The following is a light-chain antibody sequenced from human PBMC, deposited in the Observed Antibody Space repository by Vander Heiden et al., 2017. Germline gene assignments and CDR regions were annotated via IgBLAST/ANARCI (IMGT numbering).Light chain of an antibody. CDR3: QQFGGLPLS. J-gene: IGKJ4*01. CDR2: DAS. V-gene: IGKV1-33*01. Sequence: DIHLTQSPSSLSASVGDRVTITCQASHDISKFLNWYQQKSGKGPKLLIYDASHLQTGVPPRFSGSGSGTHFTLTIRNLQPEDMATYYCQQFGGLPLSFGGGTKVEI. CDR1: HDISKF.